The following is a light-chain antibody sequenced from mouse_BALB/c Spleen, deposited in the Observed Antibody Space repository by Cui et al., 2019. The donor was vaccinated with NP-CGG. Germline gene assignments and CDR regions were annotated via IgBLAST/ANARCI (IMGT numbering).Light chain of an antibody. V-gene: IGLV1*01. CDR2: GSN. CDR1: TGAVTTSNY. CDR3: ALWYSNHWV. J-gene: IGLJ1*01. Sequence: QAVVNQESALTTYPGETVTLTCRSSTGAVTTSNYANWVQEKPDHLFTGLIGGSNNRAPGVPARFSGSLIGDKAALTITGAQTEDEAIYFCALWYSNHWVFGGGTKLTVL.